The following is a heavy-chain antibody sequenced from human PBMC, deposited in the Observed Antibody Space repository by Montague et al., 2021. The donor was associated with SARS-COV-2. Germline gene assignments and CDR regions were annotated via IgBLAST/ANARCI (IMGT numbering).Heavy chain of an antibody. D-gene: IGHD5-18*01. Sequence: TLSLTCTVSGGSINDGGYSWTWIRQLPGKGLEWIGCIYYSGSTLYNPSLKSRLTISVDTSKNQFSLKLSSVTAADTAVYYCAREGGRIQLWLRLDDAYALWGQGTMVTVSS. CDR1: GGSINDGGYS. J-gene: IGHJ3*01. CDR2: IYYSGST. CDR3: AREGGRIQLWLRLDDAYAL. V-gene: IGHV4-31*03.